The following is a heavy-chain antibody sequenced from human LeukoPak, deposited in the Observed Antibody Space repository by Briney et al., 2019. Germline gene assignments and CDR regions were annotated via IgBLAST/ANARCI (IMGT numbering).Heavy chain of an antibody. CDR1: GFTFDDYA. CDR3: AKGYRDGLSGGSNSDAFDI. V-gene: IGHV3-9*01. CDR2: IGWNSGSI. D-gene: IGHD1-26*01. J-gene: IGHJ3*02. Sequence: GGSLRLSCAASGFTFDDYAMHWVRQAPGKGLEWVSCIGWNSGSIGYADSVRGRFTISRDHAKNSLYLQMNSLRAEDTALYYCAKGYRDGLSGGSNSDAFDIWGQGTMVTVSS.